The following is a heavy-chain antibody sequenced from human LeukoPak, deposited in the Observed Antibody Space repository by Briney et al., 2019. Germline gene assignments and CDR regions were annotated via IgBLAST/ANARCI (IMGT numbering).Heavy chain of an antibody. D-gene: IGHD2-2*01. V-gene: IGHV1-18*01. J-gene: IGHJ3*02. CDR1: GYTFTSYG. CDR2: ISAYNGNT. Sequence: ASVKVSCKASGYTFTSYGISWVRQAPGQGLEWMGWISAYNGNTNYAQKLQGRVTMTTDTSTSTAYMELRSLRSDDTAVYYCARTNYCSSTSRYGPDAFDIWGQGTMVTVSS. CDR3: ARTNYCSSTSRYGPDAFDI.